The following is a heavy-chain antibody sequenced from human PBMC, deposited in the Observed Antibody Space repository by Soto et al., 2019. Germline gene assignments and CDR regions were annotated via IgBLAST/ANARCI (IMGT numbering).Heavy chain of an antibody. D-gene: IGHD2-21*02. CDR2: INPSGGST. J-gene: IGHJ5*02. Sequence: QVQLVQSGAEVKKPGASVKVSCKASGYILSSYYMHRVRQAPGQGLEWMGIINPSGGSTTYAQKFQGRVTMTRDTSTSIVYMELSSLRSEDTAMYYCARSYCGGDCPNNWFDPWGQGTLVTVSS. CDR1: GYILSSYY. V-gene: IGHV1-46*01. CDR3: ARSYCGGDCPNNWFDP.